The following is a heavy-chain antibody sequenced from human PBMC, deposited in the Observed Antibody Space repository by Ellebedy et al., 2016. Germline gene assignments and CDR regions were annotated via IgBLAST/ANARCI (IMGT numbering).Heavy chain of an antibody. CDR2: IYGGGTS. J-gene: IGHJ3*01. D-gene: IGHD1-14*01. Sequence: GESLKISCAASGFIVTSNDMSWVRQAPGKGLELVSLIYGGGTSYYADSVKGRFTISRDNSKKTLYLQMSGLGAEDTAVYYCVTRHNGAFDFWGQGTMVTVSS. CDR3: VTRHNGAFDF. V-gene: IGHV3-53*01. CDR1: GFIVTSND.